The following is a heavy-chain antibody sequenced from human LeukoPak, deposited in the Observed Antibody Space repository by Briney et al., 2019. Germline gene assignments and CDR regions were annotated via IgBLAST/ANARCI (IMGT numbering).Heavy chain of an antibody. J-gene: IGHJ4*02. Sequence: GASVKVSCKASEYTFTDYDINWVRQGTGQGLEWMGWMNPNSGNTGYARKFQGRVTMTRDNSVNTAYMELSGLKSEDTAVYFCARGYNGNFQKEFDYWGQGTLVTVSS. CDR1: EYTFTDYD. D-gene: IGHD1-7*01. CDR3: ARGYNGNFQKEFDY. V-gene: IGHV1-8*01. CDR2: MNPNSGNT.